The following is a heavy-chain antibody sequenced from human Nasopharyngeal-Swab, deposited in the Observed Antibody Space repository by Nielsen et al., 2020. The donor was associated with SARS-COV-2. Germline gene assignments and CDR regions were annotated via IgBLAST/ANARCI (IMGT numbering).Heavy chain of an antibody. J-gene: IGHJ6*02. Sequence: SETLSLTCTVSGGPISSRSSYWGWIRQPPGKGLEWIGSIYYSGSTYYTPSLESRVTISVDTSKNQFSLKLRSVTAADTAVYYCARSLPGYCTNGVCHYYGMDVWGQGTTVTVSS. CDR2: IYYSGST. V-gene: IGHV4-39*01. D-gene: IGHD2-8*01. CDR3: ARSLPGYCTNGVCHYYGMDV. CDR1: GGPISSRSSY.